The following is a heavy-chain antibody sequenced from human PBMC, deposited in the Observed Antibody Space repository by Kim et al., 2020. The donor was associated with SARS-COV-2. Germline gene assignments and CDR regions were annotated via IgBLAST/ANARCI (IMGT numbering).Heavy chain of an antibody. CDR2: IYPGDSDT. CDR1: GYSFTSYW. D-gene: IGHD3-22*01. J-gene: IGHJ3*02. CDR3: ARRAYYYDSSGYYYVGAFDI. Sequence: GESLTISCKGSGYSFTSYWIGWVRQMPGKGLEWMGIIYPGDSDTRYNPSFQGQVTISADKSISTAYLQWSSLKASDTAMYYCARRAYYYDSSGYYYVGAFDIWGQGTMVTVSS. V-gene: IGHV5-51*01.